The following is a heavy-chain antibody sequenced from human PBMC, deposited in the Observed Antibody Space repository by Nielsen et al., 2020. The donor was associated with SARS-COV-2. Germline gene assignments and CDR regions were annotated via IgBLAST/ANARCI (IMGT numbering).Heavy chain of an antibody. CDR2: IKQDGSEK. J-gene: IGHJ5*02. V-gene: IGHV3-7*02. CDR1: GFTFSSYW. CDR3: ARAIYRLTTDNWFDP. D-gene: IGHD4-11*01. Sequence: GESLKISCAASGFTFSSYWMSWVRQAPGKGLEWVANIKQDGSEKYYVDSVKGRFTISRDNAKNSLYLQMNSLRAEDTAVYYCARAIYRLTTDNWFDPWGQGTLVTVSS.